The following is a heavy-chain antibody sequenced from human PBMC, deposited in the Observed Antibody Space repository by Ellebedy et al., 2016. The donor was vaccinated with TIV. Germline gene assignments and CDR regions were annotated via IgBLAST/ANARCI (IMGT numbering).Heavy chain of an antibody. V-gene: IGHV1-18*04. D-gene: IGHD3-10*01. CDR2: INTYNGNM. Sequence: AASVKVSCKASGYTFTNYGIGWVRQAPGQGLEWMGWINTYNGNMNSAQRFQGRLTMTTDASTTTAYMVLTSLRSDDTAIYYCAGGRGGPLFFDYWGQGTLVTVSS. J-gene: IGHJ4*02. CDR3: AGGRGGPLFFDY. CDR1: GYTFTNYG.